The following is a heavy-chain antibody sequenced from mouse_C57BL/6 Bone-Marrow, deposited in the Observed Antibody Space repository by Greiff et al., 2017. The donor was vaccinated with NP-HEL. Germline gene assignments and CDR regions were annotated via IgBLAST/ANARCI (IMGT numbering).Heavy chain of an antibody. V-gene: IGHV10-1*01. CDR2: IRSKSNNYAT. D-gene: IGHD1-1*01. J-gene: IGHJ3*01. Sequence: DVMLVESGGGLVQPKGSLKLSCAASGFSFNTYAMNWVRQAPGKGLEWVARIRSKSNNYATYYADSVKDRFTISRDDSESMLYLQMNNLKTEDTAMYYCVRQSYGGAYWGQGTLVTVSA. CDR3: VRQSYGGAY. CDR1: GFSFNTYA.